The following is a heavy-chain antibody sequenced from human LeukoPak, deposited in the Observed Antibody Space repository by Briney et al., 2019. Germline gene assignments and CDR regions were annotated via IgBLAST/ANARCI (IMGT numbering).Heavy chain of an antibody. CDR1: GGSFSGYY. V-gene: IGHV4-34*01. CDR3: ASTNYDYVWGSYRYTDY. J-gene: IGHJ4*02. Sequence: SETLSLTCAVYGGSFSGYYWSWIRQPPGKGLEWIGEINHSGSTNYNPSLKSRVTISVDTSKNQFSLKLSSVTAADTAVYYCASTNYDYVWGSYRYTDYWGQGTLVTVSS. D-gene: IGHD3-16*02. CDR2: INHSGST.